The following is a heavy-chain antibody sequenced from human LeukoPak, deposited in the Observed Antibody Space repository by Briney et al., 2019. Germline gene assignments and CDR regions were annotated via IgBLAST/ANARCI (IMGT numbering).Heavy chain of an antibody. Sequence: SETLSLTCTVSGGSVSSGSYYWSWIRQPPGKGLEWIGYIYYSGSTNYNPSLKSRVTISVDTSKNQFSLKLSSVTAADTAVYYCARPHCSSTSCPDYFDYWGQGTLVTVSS. J-gene: IGHJ4*02. CDR1: GGSVSSGSYY. CDR3: ARPHCSSTSCPDYFDY. V-gene: IGHV4-61*01. CDR2: IYYSGST. D-gene: IGHD2-2*01.